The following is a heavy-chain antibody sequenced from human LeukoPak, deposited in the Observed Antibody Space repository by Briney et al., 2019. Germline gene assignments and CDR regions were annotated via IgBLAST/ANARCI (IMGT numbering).Heavy chain of an antibody. J-gene: IGHJ4*02. CDR3: ATYSGSYYGYYFDY. CDR1: GFSFSIYS. V-gene: IGHV3-48*02. D-gene: IGHD1-26*01. Sequence: GGSLRLSCAASGFSFSIYSINGVRQAPGKGLEWVSYISGGSGTIYYADSVQGRFTISRDNAKNSLYLQMNSLRDEDTAVYYCATYSGSYYGYYFDYWGQGTLVTVSS. CDR2: ISGGSGTI.